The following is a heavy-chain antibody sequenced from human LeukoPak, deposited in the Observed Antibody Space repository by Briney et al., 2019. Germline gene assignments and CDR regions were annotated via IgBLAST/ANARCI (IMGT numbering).Heavy chain of an antibody. V-gene: IGHV3-21*01. CDR3: ARDPGHGDY. CDR2: ITSSSSNT. J-gene: IGHJ4*02. CDR1: GFTFSTYS. Sequence: GGSLRLSCAASGFTFSTYSMNWVRQAPGKGLEWVSSITSSSSNTYYADSVKGRFTISRDDAKNSLYLQMNSLRAEDTAVYYCARDPGHGDYWGQGTLVTVSS.